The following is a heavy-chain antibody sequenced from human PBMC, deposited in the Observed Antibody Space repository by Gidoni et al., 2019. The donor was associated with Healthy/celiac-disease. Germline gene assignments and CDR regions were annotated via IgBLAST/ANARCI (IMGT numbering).Heavy chain of an antibody. CDR2: ISWDGGST. CDR3: AKDGGSGISNPFDY. Sequence: EVQLVESGGVVVQPGGSLRLSCAASGFTFDDYAMHWVRQAPGKGLEWVSLISWDGGSTYYADSVKGRFTISRDNSKNSLYLQMNSLRAEDTALYYCAKDGGSGISNPFDYWGQGTLVTVSS. J-gene: IGHJ4*02. CDR1: GFTFDDYA. V-gene: IGHV3-43D*03. D-gene: IGHD3-10*01.